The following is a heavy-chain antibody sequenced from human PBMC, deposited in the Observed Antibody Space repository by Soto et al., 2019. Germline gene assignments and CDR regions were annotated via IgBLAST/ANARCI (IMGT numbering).Heavy chain of an antibody. Sequence: PSETLSLTCAVYGGSFSGYYWSWLRQPPGKGLEWIGEINHSGSTNSNPSLKSRVTISVDTSKNQFSLKVTSVTAADTDVYYCATANWSHHYFDPWGQGTLVTVSS. V-gene: IGHV4-34*01. CDR1: GGSFSGYY. J-gene: IGHJ5*02. CDR2: INHSGST. CDR3: ATANWSHHYFDP. D-gene: IGHD1-1*01.